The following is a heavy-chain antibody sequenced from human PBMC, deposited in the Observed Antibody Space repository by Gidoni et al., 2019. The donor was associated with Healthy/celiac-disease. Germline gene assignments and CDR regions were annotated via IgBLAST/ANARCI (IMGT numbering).Heavy chain of an antibody. V-gene: IGHV3-21*01. Sequence: EVQLVESGGGLVKPGGSLRLSCAASGFTFSSYSMNCVRQAPGKGLEWVSSISSSSSYIYYADSVKGRFTISRDNAKNSLYLQMNSLRAEDTAVYYCARPYYDSSGYPFDDYWGQGTLVTVSS. CDR2: ISSSSSYI. CDR1: GFTFSSYS. CDR3: ARPYYDSSGYPFDDY. J-gene: IGHJ4*02. D-gene: IGHD3-22*01.